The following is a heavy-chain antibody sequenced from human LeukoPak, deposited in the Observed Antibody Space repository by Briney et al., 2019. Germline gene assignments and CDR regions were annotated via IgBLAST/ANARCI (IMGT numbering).Heavy chain of an antibody. CDR2: IWYDGSNK. D-gene: IGHD2-2*01. CDR1: GFTFSSYG. V-gene: IGHV3-33*01. Sequence: PGRSLRLSCAASGFTFSSYGMHWVRQAPGKGLEGVGVIWYDGSNKYYADFVKGRFTISRQNSKNTLYLQMNSLRAEDTAVYYCARAGVVPAALTDYYYYGMDVWGQGSTVTVYS. CDR3: ARAGVVPAALTDYYYYGMDV. J-gene: IGHJ6*02.